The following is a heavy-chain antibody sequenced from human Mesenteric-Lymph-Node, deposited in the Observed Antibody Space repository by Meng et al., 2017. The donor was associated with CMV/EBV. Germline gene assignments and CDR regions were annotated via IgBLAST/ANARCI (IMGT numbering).Heavy chain of an antibody. D-gene: IGHD5-18*01. CDR3: ARDVDTAMVGIDY. V-gene: IGHV3-33*01. J-gene: IGHJ4*02. Sequence: CAGCGLDFSSHGMHWVRQAPGKGLEWMAIIWYDGSNKYYVDSVKGRFTISRDNSKNTLYLQINSIRAEDTAVYYCARDVDTAMVGIDYWGQGTLVTVSS. CDR2: IWYDGSNK. CDR1: GLDFSSHG.